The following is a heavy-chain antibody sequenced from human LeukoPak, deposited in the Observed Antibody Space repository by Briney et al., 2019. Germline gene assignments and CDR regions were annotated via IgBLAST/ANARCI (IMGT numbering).Heavy chain of an antibody. CDR1: GGSISSYY. D-gene: IGHD3-3*01. CDR3: ARQASGYLNAPFDY. CDR2: IYTSGST. V-gene: IGHV4-4*09. J-gene: IGHJ4*02. Sequence: SETLSLTCTVSGGSISSYYWSWIRQPPGKGLEWIGYIYTSGSTNYNPSLKSRVTISVDTSKNRFSLKLSSVTAADTAVYYCARQASGYLNAPFDYWGQGTLVTVSS.